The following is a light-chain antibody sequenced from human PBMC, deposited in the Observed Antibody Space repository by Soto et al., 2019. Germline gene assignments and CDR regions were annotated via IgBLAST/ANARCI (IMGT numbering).Light chain of an antibody. CDR1: STVVGSYTL. Sequence: QSVLTQHASVSGSPGQSITLSCTGSSTVVGSYTLVSWYQQHPGKVPKLMIYEVSKRPSGVSVRFSGSRSGNTASLTISGLQAEDEADYFCWSYAGSFTYVFGTGTKVTVL. CDR3: WSYAGSFTYV. V-gene: IGLV2-23*02. CDR2: EVS. J-gene: IGLJ1*01.